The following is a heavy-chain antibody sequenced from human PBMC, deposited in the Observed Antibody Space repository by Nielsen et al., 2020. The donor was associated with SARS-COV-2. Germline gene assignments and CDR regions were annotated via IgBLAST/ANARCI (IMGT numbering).Heavy chain of an antibody. CDR3: AKGTREGILWFGELLYLDY. CDR1: GFTFSSYS. J-gene: IGHJ4*02. Sequence: GESLKISCAASGFTFSSYSMNWVRQAPGKGLEWVSYISSSSSTIYYADSVKGRFTISRDNAKNSLYLQMNSLRAEDTAVYYCAKGTREGILWFGELLYLDYWGQGTLVTVSS. V-gene: IGHV3-48*01. D-gene: IGHD3-10*01. CDR2: ISSSSSTI.